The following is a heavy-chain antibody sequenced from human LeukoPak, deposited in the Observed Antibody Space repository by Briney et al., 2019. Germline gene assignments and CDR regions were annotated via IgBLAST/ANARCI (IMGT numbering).Heavy chain of an antibody. Sequence: GGSLRLSCAASGFSFSSYWMSWVRQAPGKGLEWVANIKQDGSERYYVDSVKGRFTISRDNAKNSLYLQMNSLRAEDTAVYYCARDGVVTAVDYWGQGTLVTVSS. CDR1: GFSFSSYW. D-gene: IGHD2-21*02. CDR2: IKQDGSER. V-gene: IGHV3-7*01. CDR3: ARDGVVTAVDY. J-gene: IGHJ4*02.